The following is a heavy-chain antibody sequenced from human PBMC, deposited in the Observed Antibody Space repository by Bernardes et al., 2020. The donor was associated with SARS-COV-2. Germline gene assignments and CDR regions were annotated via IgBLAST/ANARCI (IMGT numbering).Heavy chain of an antibody. D-gene: IGHD2-2*01. V-gene: IGHV3-64D*06. Sequence: GGSLRLSCSASGFTFSSYAMHWVRQAPGKGLEYVSAISSNGGSTYYADSVKGRFTISRDNSKNTLYLQMSSLRAEDTAVYYCVPDIVVVPAATTDTFDYWGQGTLVTVSS. CDR2: ISSNGGST. J-gene: IGHJ4*02. CDR3: VPDIVVVPAATTDTFDY. CDR1: GFTFSSYA.